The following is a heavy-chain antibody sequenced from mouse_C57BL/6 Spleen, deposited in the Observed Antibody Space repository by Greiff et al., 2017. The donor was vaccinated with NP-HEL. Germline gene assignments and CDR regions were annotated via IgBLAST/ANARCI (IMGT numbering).Heavy chain of an antibody. CDR2: IHPNSGST. CDR3: ARWYYGSSWAY. V-gene: IGHV1-64*01. CDR1: GYTFTSYW. Sequence: VQLQQPGAELVKPGASVKLSCKASGYTFTSYWMNWVKQRPGQGLEWIGMIHPNSGSTNYNEKFKSKATLTVDKSSSTAYMQLSSLTSEDSAVYYCARWYYGSSWAYWGQGTLVTVSA. D-gene: IGHD1-1*01. J-gene: IGHJ3*01.